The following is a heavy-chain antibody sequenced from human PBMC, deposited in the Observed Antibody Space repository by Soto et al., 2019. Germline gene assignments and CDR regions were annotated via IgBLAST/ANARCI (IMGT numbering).Heavy chain of an antibody. CDR1: GFTFSSYE. CDR3: AREQQLVTDY. D-gene: IGHD6-13*01. CDR2: ISSSGSTI. V-gene: IGHV3-48*03. Sequence: PGGSLRLSCAASGFTFSSYEMNWVRQAPGKGLEWVPYISSSGSTIYYADSVKGRFTISRDNAKNSLYLQMNSLRAEDTAVYYCAREQQLVTDYWGQGTLVTVSS. J-gene: IGHJ4*02.